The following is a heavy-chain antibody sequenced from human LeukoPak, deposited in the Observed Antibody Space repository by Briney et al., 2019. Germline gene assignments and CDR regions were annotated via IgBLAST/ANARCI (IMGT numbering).Heavy chain of an antibody. Sequence: SGPTLAQPTQPLTLTCTFSGFSLSTSGVGGGWIRQPPVKALEWLALIYWNDDKRYSPSPKSRLTITKDTSKNQVVLTVTNMDPVDTATYSCAHRLTDILTGSGGWFGPWGQGTLVTVSS. CDR1: GFSLSTSGVG. CDR2: IYWNDDK. D-gene: IGHD3-9*01. CDR3: AHRLTDILTGSGGWFGP. J-gene: IGHJ5*02. V-gene: IGHV2-5*01.